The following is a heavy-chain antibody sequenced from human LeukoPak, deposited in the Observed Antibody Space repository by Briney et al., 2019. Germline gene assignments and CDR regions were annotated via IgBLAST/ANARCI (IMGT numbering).Heavy chain of an antibody. CDR3: ARDRNYGDLDYYYGMDV. V-gene: IGHV1-69*04. J-gene: IGHJ6*02. D-gene: IGHD4-17*01. Sequence: SVKVSCKASGGTFTRYAVNWVRQAPGQGLEWMGRIIPILGLANYAQKFQGRVTITADKSTNTAYMELSSLRSEDTAVYYCARDRNYGDLDYYYGMDVWGQGTTVTVSS. CDR2: IIPILGLA. CDR1: GGTFTRYA.